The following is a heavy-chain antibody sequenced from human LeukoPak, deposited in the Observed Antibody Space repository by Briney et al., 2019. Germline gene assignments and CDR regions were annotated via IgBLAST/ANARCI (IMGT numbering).Heavy chain of an antibody. CDR1: GFTFSSYD. D-gene: IGHD3-22*01. CDR3: ARALRYDSSGPTDAFDI. J-gene: IGHJ3*02. CDR2: IGTAGDT. V-gene: IGHV3-13*01. Sequence: GGSLRLSCAASGFTFSSYDMHWVRQATGKGLEWVSAIGTAGDTYYPGSVKGRFTISRGNAKNSLYLQMNSLRAGDTAVYYCARALRYDSSGPTDAFDIWGQGTMVTVSS.